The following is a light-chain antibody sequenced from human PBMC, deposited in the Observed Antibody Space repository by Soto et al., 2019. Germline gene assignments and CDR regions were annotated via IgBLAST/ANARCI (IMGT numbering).Light chain of an antibody. Sequence: QSVLTQPASVSGSPGQSITISCTGTSSDVGCYNLVSWYQQHPGKAPKLMIYEGSKRPSGVSNRFSGSKSGNTASLTISGLQAEDEAEYYCCSYAGSSTFPHVVCGGGTKVTVL. CDR2: EGS. J-gene: IGLJ2*01. V-gene: IGLV2-23*03. CDR3: CSYAGSSTFPHVV. CDR1: SSDVGCYNL.